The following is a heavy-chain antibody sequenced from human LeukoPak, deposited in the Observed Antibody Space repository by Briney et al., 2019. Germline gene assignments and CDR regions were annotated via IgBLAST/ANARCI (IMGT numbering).Heavy chain of an antibody. D-gene: IGHD5-24*01. CDR3: ARDGTRDGYNPFDY. V-gene: IGHV1-69*04. J-gene: IGHJ4*02. CDR1: GGTFSSYA. CDR2: IIPILGIA. Sequence: GASVKVSCKASGGTFSSYAISWVRQAPGQGLEWTGRIIPILGIANYAQKFQGRVTITADKSTSTAYMELSSLRSEDTAVYYCARDGTRDGYNPFDYWGQGTLVTVSS.